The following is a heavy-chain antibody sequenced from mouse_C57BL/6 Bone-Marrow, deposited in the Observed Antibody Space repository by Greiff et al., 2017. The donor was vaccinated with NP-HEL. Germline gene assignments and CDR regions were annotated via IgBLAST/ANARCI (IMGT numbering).Heavy chain of an antibody. V-gene: IGHV1-26*01. J-gene: IGHJ4*01. CDR2: INPNNGGT. CDR1: GYTFTDYY. D-gene: IGHD2-3*01. CDR3: ARGWLLLMDY. Sequence: VQLQQSGPELVKPGASVKISCKASGYTFTDYYMNWVKQSHGKSLEWIGDINPNNGGTSYNQKFKGKATLTVDKSSSTAYMELRSLTSEDSAVYYCARGWLLLMDYWGQGTSVTVSS.